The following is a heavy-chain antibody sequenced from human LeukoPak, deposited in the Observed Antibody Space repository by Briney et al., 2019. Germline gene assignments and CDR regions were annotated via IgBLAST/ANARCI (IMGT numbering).Heavy chain of an antibody. CDR1: GASITSYH. V-gene: IGHV4-4*07. D-gene: IGHD2-2*01. J-gene: IGHJ5*01. CDR2: MFYSGNT. CDR3: ARDQGHCSGTSCYPYWYDS. Sequence: SETLSLTCTVSGASITSYHWSWIRQPAGKGLEWIGRMFYSGNTDYNPSLKSRLTMSIDTSKNQFSLKLSSVTAADTAVYFCARDQGHCSGTSCYPYWYDSWGQGTLVTVSS.